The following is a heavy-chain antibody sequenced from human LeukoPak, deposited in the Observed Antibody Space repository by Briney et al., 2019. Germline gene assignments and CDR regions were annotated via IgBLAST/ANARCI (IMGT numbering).Heavy chain of an antibody. CDR1: GYTFTGYY. V-gene: IGHV1-2*02. D-gene: IGHD6-19*01. CDR2: INPDSGAT. Sequence: ASVKVSCKTSGYTFTGYYIHWVRQAPGQGLEWMGWINPDSGATNYAPKFQGRVTMSSDTSITTAYMDLSSLTSDDTAVYHCARAMMTSGWVNWLDPWGQGSLVTVSS. J-gene: IGHJ5*02. CDR3: ARAMMTSGWVNWLDP.